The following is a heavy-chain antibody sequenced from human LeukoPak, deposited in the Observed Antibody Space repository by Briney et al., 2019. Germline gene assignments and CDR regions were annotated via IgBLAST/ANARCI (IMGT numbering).Heavy chain of an antibody. Sequence: PSETLSLTCTVSGDSISSYYWSWIRQPPGKGLEWIGYIYYSGSTNYNPSLKSRVTISVDTSKNQFSLKLSSVTAADTAVYYCARGLDDFWSGFYYYYMDVWGKGTTVTVSS. D-gene: IGHD3-3*01. CDR1: GDSISSYY. CDR3: ARGLDDFWSGFYYYYMDV. CDR2: IYYSGST. J-gene: IGHJ6*03. V-gene: IGHV4-59*01.